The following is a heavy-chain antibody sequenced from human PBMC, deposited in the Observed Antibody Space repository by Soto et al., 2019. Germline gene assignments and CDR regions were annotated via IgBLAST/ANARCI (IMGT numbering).Heavy chain of an antibody. J-gene: IGHJ4*02. CDR1: GFTFSSYA. D-gene: IGHD6-19*01. V-gene: IGHV3-23*01. Sequence: EVQLLESGGGLVQPGGSLRLSCAASGFTFSSYAMSWVRQAPGKGLEWVSAISGSGGSTYYADSVKGRFTISRDNSKNSLYLQMNSLRAEDAAVYYCAKRGYSSGWSHYFDYWGQGPLVTVSS. CDR2: ISGSGGST. CDR3: AKRGYSSGWSHYFDY.